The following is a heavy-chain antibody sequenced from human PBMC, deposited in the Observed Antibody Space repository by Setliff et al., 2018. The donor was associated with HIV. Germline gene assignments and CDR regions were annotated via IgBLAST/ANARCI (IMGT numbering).Heavy chain of an antibody. V-gene: IGHV4-39*01. Sequence: ASETLSLTCTVSRGSISSGTYYWTWIRQPPGKGLEWIGSILSDGATYYNPSLSSRVTISWDTSRNQFYLELRSVSAADTAVYYCARHRDPPGSSWIYYYSYMDVWGKGTTVTVSS. J-gene: IGHJ6*03. CDR3: ARHRDPPGSSWIYYYSYMDV. CDR1: RGSISSGTYY. D-gene: IGHD6-13*01. CDR2: ILSDGAT.